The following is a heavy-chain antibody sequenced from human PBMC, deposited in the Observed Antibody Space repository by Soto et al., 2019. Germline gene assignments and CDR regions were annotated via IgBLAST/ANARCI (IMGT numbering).Heavy chain of an antibody. D-gene: IGHD3-10*01. CDR3: AHSPAPRVYFQH. V-gene: IGHV2-5*02. CDR1: GFSLNTGGVT. CDR2: IYWDDGK. J-gene: IGHJ1*01. Sequence: SGPTLVNPTQTLTLTCVFSGFSLNTGGVTVGWIRQPPGKALEWVALIYWDDGKRYSPSLKSRLTIAKETSRNQVVLTMTNVDPEDTATYFCAHSPAPRVYFQHWGEGTLVTVSS.